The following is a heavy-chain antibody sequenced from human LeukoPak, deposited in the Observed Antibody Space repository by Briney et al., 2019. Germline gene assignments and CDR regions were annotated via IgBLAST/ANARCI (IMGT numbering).Heavy chain of an antibody. CDR1: GYTFTSYG. D-gene: IGHD3-10*01. V-gene: IGHV1-2*02. CDR3: AKNGITMVRGGVYYFDY. J-gene: IGHJ4*02. CDR2: INPNSGGT. Sequence: GASVKVSCKASGYTFTSYGVSWVRQAPGQGLEWMGWINPNSGGTNYAQKFQGRVTMTRDTSISTAYMELSRLRSDDTAVYYCAKNGITMVRGGVYYFDYWGQGTLVTVSS.